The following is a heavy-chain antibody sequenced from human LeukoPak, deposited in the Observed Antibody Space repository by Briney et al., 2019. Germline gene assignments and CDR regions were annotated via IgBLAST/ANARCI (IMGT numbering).Heavy chain of an antibody. CDR3: ARASGCTYYFDY. V-gene: IGHV4-4*02. D-gene: IGHD6-19*01. CDR1: GCPICSSIW. Sequence: SETLFLTCAVSGCPICSSIWGRGVRQPAGKGLEWIREIYHRGSTNYNPSLKSRVTISVDNSKNQFSLKLSSVTAADTAVYYCARASGCTYYFDYWGQGTLVTVSS. J-gene: IGHJ4*02. CDR2: IYHRGST.